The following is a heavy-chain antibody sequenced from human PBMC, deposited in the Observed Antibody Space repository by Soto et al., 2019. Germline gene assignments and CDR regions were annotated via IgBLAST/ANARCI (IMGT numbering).Heavy chain of an antibody. Sequence: EVQLLESGGGLVQPGGSLRLSCAASGFTFSSYAMSWVRQAPGKGLEWVSAISGSGGSTYYADSVKGRFTISRDNSKNTLYLLMNSLRAEDTAVYYCAKDIYDYVWGSYRPSLDYWGQGTLVTVSS. D-gene: IGHD3-16*02. V-gene: IGHV3-23*01. J-gene: IGHJ4*02. CDR1: GFTFSSYA. CDR2: ISGSGGST. CDR3: AKDIYDYVWGSYRPSLDY.